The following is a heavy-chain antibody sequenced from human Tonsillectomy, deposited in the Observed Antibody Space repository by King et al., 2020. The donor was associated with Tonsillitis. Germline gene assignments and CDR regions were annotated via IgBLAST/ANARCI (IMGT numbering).Heavy chain of an antibody. Sequence: VQLVESGGGLVQPGGSLRLSCAASGFTFSSYAMSWVRQAPGKGLEWGSAISGSGGSTYYADSVKGRVTISRDNSKNTLYLQMNIMRAEDTAVYYCAKRLGSTFYYYMDVWGKGTTVTVSS. CDR2: ISGSGGST. D-gene: IGHD2-2*01. J-gene: IGHJ6*03. CDR1: GFTFSSYA. CDR3: AKRLGSTFYYYMDV. V-gene: IGHV3-23*04.